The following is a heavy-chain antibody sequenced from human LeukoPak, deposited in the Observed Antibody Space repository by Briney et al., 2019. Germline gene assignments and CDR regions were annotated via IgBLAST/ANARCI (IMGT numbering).Heavy chain of an antibody. V-gene: IGHV4-39*01. CDR2: VSYSGST. CDR3: ARGAHFFDY. CDR1: GDSINSSGSY. D-gene: IGHD1-26*01. J-gene: IGHJ4*02. Sequence: SETLSLTCTVSGDSINSSGSYWAWIRQSPGKGLEWIGSVSYSGSTHYSPSLQTRVTVFADTSKNQFSLKLTFVTAADTAVYYCARGAHFFDYWGQGTLFTVSS.